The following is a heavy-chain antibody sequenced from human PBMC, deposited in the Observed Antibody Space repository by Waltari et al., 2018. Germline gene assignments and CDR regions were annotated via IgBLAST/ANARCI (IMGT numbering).Heavy chain of an antibody. J-gene: IGHJ4*02. CDR1: GLPFDDYA. V-gene: IGHV3-43D*03. D-gene: IGHD6-19*01. Sequence: EVPLVESGGVVVQPGGSLRLSCAASGLPFDDYAMHWVRQAPGKGLEWVSLISWEGSTTSYADSVKGRFTISRDNSKNSLYLQMNSLRAEDNALYYCAKDSRGYSGWVDYWGQGTLVTVSS. CDR2: ISWEGSTT. CDR3: AKDSRGYSGWVDY.